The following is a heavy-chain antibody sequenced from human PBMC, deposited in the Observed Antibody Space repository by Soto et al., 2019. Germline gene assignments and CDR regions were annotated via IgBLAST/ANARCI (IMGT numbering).Heavy chain of an antibody. CDR1: GGSFSGYY. V-gene: IGHV4-34*01. CDR2: INHSGST. Sequence: PSETLSLTCAVYGGSFSGYYWSWIRQPPGKGLEWIGEINHSGSTNYNPSLKSRVTISVDTSKNQFSLKLSSVTAADTAVYYCATPHSSSSVPWGQGTLVTVSS. J-gene: IGHJ5*02. D-gene: IGHD6-6*01. CDR3: ATPHSSSSVP.